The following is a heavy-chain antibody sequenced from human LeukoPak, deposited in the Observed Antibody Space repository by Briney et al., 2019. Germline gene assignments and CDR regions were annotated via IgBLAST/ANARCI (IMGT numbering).Heavy chain of an antibody. CDR3: ARGGYPPDDAFDI. CDR2: TRTTVTRSTT. Sequence: SLSPSCAPSAFTSTDHYTGWDRHAPGNWLEWGGRTRTTVTRSTTEYAASVKRRFTIPRADSKHSLYLQMNILKTDDAAVYYCARGGYPPDDAFDIWGQGTMVTVSS. V-gene: IGHV3-72*01. D-gene: IGHD5-12*01. J-gene: IGHJ3*02. CDR1: AFTSTDHY.